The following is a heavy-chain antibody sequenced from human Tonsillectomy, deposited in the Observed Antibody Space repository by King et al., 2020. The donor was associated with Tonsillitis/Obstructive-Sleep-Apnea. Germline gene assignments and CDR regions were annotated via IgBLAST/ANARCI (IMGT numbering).Heavy chain of an antibody. D-gene: IGHD3-22*01. V-gene: IGHV1-18*01. Sequence: VQLVESGGEVKKPGASVKVSCTASGYTFTTYGISWVRQAPGQGLEWMAWISTYNGNTECAQNFQGRVTMATDTSTSAAYLELRSLRSDDTAVYYCARGTYYDFWGQGTLFTVSS. J-gene: IGHJ4*02. CDR2: ISTYNGNT. CDR3: ARGTYYDF. CDR1: GYTFTTYG.